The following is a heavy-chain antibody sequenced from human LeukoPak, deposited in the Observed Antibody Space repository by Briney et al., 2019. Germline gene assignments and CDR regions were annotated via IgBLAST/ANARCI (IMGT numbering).Heavy chain of an antibody. D-gene: IGHD6-19*01. J-gene: IGHJ4*02. CDR3: ARLHSSGWHRFDY. CDR2: IYYSGSS. Sequence: SETLSLTCTVSGGSISSGAFYWNWIRQHPGKGLEWVGYIYYSGSSSYNPSLKSRVTISVDTSKNQFSLKLSSVTAADTAVYYCARLHSSGWHRFDYWGQGTLVTVSS. CDR1: GGSISSGAFY. V-gene: IGHV4-31*03.